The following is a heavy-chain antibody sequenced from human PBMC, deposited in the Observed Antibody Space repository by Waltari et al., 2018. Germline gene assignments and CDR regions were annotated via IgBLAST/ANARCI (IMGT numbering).Heavy chain of an antibody. Sequence: QVQLVQSGAEVKKPGASVKVSCKASGYTFTSYGIRWVRQAPGQGLEWMGWISDYNGNTNYAQKLQGRVTMTTDTSTSTAYMELRSLRSDDTAVYYCARDRGDPDEYYYYYGMDVWGQGTTVTVSS. V-gene: IGHV1-18*01. CDR2: ISDYNGNT. CDR1: GYTFTSYG. J-gene: IGHJ6*02. D-gene: IGHD2-21*02. CDR3: ARDRGDPDEYYYYYGMDV.